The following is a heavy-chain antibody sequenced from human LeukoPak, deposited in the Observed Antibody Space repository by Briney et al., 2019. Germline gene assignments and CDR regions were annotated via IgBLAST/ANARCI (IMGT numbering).Heavy chain of an antibody. CDR2: ISWDGGST. J-gene: IGHJ6*02. V-gene: IGHV3-43*01. Sequence: GGSLRLSCAASGFTFDDYTIHWVRQAPGKGLEWVSLISWDGGSTYYADSVKGRFTISRDNAKNSLYLQMNSLRAEDTAVYYCARTFSSTWPVLVRNGMDVWGQGTTVTVSS. CDR1: GFTFDDYT. D-gene: IGHD6-13*01. CDR3: ARTFSSTWPVLVRNGMDV.